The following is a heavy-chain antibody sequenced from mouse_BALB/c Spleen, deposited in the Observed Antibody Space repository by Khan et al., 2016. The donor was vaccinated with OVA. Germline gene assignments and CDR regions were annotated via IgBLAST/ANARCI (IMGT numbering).Heavy chain of an antibody. V-gene: IGHV3-2*02. CDR1: GYSITSGYA. J-gene: IGHJ2*01. Sequence: VQLKQSGPGLVKPSQSLSLTCTVTGYSITSGYAWNWIRQFPGNKLEWMGYISYSGFTSYTPSLKNRISITPDTSKNQYFLQLTSVTTEDTATYYCAIGNYYGYYFDYWGQGTTLTVSS. D-gene: IGHD1-1*01. CDR2: ISYSGFT. CDR3: AIGNYYGYYFDY.